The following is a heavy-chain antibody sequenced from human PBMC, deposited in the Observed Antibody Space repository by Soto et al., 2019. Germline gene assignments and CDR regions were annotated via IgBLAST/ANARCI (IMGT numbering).Heavy chain of an antibody. J-gene: IGHJ4*02. D-gene: IGHD2-21*01. CDR2: INHSGST. CDR1: GGPFSGYY. Sequence: SETLSLTCAVYGGPFSGYYWSWIRQPPGKGLEWIGEINHSGSTNYNPSLKSRVTISVDTSKNQFSLKLSSVTAADTAVYYCARGRNGRVVVIAIKYYFDYWGQGTLVTVSS. CDR3: ARGRNGRVVVIAIKYYFDY. V-gene: IGHV4-34*01.